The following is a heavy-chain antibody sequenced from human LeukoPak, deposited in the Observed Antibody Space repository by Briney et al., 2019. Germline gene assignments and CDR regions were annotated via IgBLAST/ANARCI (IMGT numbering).Heavy chain of an antibody. CDR2: ISGGGGST. CDR3: AKFYDISTGYFDC. V-gene: IGHV3-23*01. Sequence: GGSLRLSCAASGFTFSSYAMSWVRQSPGKGLEWVSAISGGGGSTYYADSVKGWFTISRDNSKNTLYLQMNSLRAEDTAVYYCAKFYDISTGYFDCWGQGTLVTVSS. J-gene: IGHJ4*02. CDR1: GFTFSSYA. D-gene: IGHD3-9*01.